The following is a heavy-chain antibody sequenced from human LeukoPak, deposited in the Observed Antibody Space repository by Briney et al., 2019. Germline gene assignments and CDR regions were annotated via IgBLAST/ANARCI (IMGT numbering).Heavy chain of an antibody. D-gene: IGHD6-19*01. V-gene: IGHV4-59*08. CDR1: GGSISSYY. CDR3: ARWDDSAWAFGN. CDR2: IYYSGST. Sequence: SETLSLTCTVSGGSISSYYWSWIRQPPGKGLEWIGYIYYSGSTNYNPSLKSRVTISVDTSKNQLSLKLTSVTAADTAVYYCARWDDSAWAFGNWGPGTLVTVSS. J-gene: IGHJ4*02.